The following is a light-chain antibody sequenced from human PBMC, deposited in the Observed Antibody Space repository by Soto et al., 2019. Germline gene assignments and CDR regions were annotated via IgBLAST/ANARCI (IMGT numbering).Light chain of an antibody. J-gene: IGKJ3*01. CDR3: QQYGGSPPFT. Sequence: EIVLTQSPGTLSLSPGERGTLSCRARQSVSSGFLGWYQQKPGQAPRLLVYGVSNRATGMPDRFRRSGSETDCTLSISRLELEDFAGYYCQQYGGSPPFTVGPGTKVDIK. V-gene: IGKV3-20*01. CDR2: GVS. CDR1: QSVSSGF.